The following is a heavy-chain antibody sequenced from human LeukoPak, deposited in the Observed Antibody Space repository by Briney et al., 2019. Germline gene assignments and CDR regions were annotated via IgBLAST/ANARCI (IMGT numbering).Heavy chain of an antibody. V-gene: IGHV1-69*13. Sequence: ASVKVSCKASGGTFSSYAISWVRQAPGQGLEWMGGIIPIFGTANYAQKFQGRVTITADESTSTAYTELSSLRSEDTAVYYCARENLAAAGTRPIDYWGQGTLVTVSS. CDR3: ARENLAAAGTRPIDY. CDR2: IIPIFGTA. D-gene: IGHD6-13*01. CDR1: GGTFSSYA. J-gene: IGHJ4*02.